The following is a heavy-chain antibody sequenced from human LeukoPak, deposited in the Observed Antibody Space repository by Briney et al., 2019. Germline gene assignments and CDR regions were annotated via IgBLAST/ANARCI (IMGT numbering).Heavy chain of an antibody. CDR3: ARARPTHYYDGSGYYNFFDY. J-gene: IGHJ4*02. D-gene: IGHD3-22*01. Sequence: GGSLRLSCAASGFTFSTYWMSWVRQAPGKGLEWVANIKQDGSEKYYVDSVKGRFTISRDNTKNSLYLQMNSLRAEDTAVYYCARARPTHYYDGSGYYNFFDYWGQGTLVTVSS. CDR1: GFTFSTYW. V-gene: IGHV3-7*03. CDR2: IKQDGSEK.